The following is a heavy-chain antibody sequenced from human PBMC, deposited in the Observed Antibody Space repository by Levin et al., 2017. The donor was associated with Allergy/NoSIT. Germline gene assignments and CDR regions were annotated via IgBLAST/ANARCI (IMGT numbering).Heavy chain of an antibody. CDR2: IYYSGST. D-gene: IGHD1-26*01. V-gene: IGHV4-31*03. J-gene: IGHJ3*02. CDR3: ARDRGSGVLAFDI. CDR1: GGSISSGGYY. Sequence: PSETLSLTCTVSGGSISSGGYYWSWIRQHPGTGLEWIGYIYYSGSTYYNPSLKSRVTISVDTSKNQFSLKLSSVTAADTAVYYCARDRGSGVLAFDIWGQGTMVTVSS.